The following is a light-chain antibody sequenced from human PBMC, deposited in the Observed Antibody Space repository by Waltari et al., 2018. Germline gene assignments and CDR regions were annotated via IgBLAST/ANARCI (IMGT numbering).Light chain of an antibody. J-gene: IGLJ3*02. V-gene: IGLV8-61*01. CDR2: KAT. Sequence: QTVVTQEPSLSVSPGGTVTLTCALSSGSIPSTSYATWYQHTPGQAPRTLGYKATSRSSGVPDRFSGSILGNRADLTIAGVRADDDSDYYCSLYMGSGIWVFGGGTKLTVL. CDR3: SLYMGSGIWV. CDR1: SGSIPSTSY.